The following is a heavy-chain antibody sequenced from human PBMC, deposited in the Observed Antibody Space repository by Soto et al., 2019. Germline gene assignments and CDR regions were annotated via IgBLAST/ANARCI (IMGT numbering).Heavy chain of an antibody. V-gene: IGHV4-61*01. J-gene: IGHJ6*02. CDR2: IYYSGST. D-gene: IGHD5-12*01. Sequence: NPSETLSLTCTVSGGSVSSGSYYWSWIRQPPGKGLEWIGYIYYSGSTNYNPSLKSRVTISVDTSKNQFSLKLSSVTAADTAVYYCARDRSGYDYGHYYYYGMDVWGQGTTVTVS. CDR3: ARDRSGYDYGHYYYYGMDV. CDR1: GGSVSSGSYY.